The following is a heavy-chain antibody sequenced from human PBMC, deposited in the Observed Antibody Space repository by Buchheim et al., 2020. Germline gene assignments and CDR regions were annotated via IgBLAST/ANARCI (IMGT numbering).Heavy chain of an antibody. CDR3: ARLRLWLLDY. CDR2: INTDNGDT. V-gene: IGHV1-3*04. D-gene: IGHD5-18*01. J-gene: IGHJ4*02. Sequence: QVQLVQSGAEVKKPGASVKVSCKASGYGFTNYGIHWVRQAPGQRLEWMGWINTDNGDTKYSQKFQGRVTITRDTSASTGYMKLSSLTSEDTAIYYCARLRLWLLDYWGQGAL. CDR1: GYGFTNYG.